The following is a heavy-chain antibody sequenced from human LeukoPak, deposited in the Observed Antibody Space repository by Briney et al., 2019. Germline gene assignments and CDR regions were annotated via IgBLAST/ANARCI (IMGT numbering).Heavy chain of an antibody. D-gene: IGHD4-11*01. CDR3: ARGGNYDSYYYYYGMDV. V-gene: IGHV1-8*01. Sequence: APVKVSCKASGYTFTSYDINWVRQATRQGLEWMGWMNPNSGNTGYAQKFQGRVTMTRNTSISTAYMELSSLRSEDTAVYYCARGGNYDSYYYYYGMDVWGQGTTVTVSS. CDR1: GYTFTSYD. CDR2: MNPNSGNT. J-gene: IGHJ6*02.